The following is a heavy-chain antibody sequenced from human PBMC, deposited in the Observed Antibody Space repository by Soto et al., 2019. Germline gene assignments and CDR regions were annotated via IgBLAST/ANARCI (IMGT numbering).Heavy chain of an antibody. CDR1: GYTFTSND. J-gene: IGHJ5*02. V-gene: IGHV1-8*01. D-gene: IGHD6-6*01. CDR3: ARGVPPYRSSSGWFDP. CDR2: MNPNSGNT. Sequence: QVQLVQSGAEVKKPGASVKVSCKASGYTFTSNDINWVRQATGQGLEWMGWMNPNSGNTGYAQKFQGRVTMTRNNTITPAYMELSGLRSDDTAVYYCARGVPPYRSSSGWFDPWGQGTLVTVSS.